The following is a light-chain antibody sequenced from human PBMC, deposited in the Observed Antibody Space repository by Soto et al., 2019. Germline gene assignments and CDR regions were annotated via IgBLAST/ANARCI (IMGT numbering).Light chain of an antibody. Sequence: DIVMTQTPLSLPVTPGEPASISCRSSPSLLDSDDGNTYLDWYLQKPGESPQLLIYTLSYRASGDPDRFSGSWSGTDFKLRISRVEAEDVGVYYCMQRIEFPYTCGQGTKLEIK. CDR1: PSLLDSDDGNTY. V-gene: IGKV2-40*01. CDR3: MQRIEFPYT. J-gene: IGKJ2*01. CDR2: TLS.